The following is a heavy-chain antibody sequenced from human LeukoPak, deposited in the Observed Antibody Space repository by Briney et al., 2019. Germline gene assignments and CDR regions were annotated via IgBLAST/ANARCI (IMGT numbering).Heavy chain of an antibody. J-gene: IGHJ4*02. CDR1: GVTFSKSW. V-gene: IGHV3-7*04. Sequence: PGGSLRLSCAASGVTFSKSWMSWLRQTPEKGLEWVANIKEDGSAKYYVDSVKGRFTISSDNAKNSLSLQMNSLRAEDPAVYYCAKDDEGYYWGQGILVTVSS. CDR3: AKDDEGYY. D-gene: IGHD3-3*01. CDR2: IKEDGSAK.